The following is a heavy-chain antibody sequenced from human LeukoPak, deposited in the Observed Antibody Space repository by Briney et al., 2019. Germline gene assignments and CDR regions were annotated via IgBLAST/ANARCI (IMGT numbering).Heavy chain of an antibody. V-gene: IGHV3-33*01. CDR3: ARDRGSREDGMDV. J-gene: IGHJ6*02. CDR2: IWYDGNNK. Sequence: GGSLRLSCAASGFTFSSYGMHWVRRAPGKGLEWVAVIWYDGNNKYYADFVKGRFTISRDNSKNTLYLQMNSLRAEDTAVYNCARDRGSREDGMDVWGQGTTVTVSS. D-gene: IGHD1-26*01. CDR1: GFTFSSYG.